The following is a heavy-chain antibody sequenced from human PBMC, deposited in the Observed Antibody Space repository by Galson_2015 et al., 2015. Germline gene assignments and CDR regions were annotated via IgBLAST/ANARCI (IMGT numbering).Heavy chain of an antibody. D-gene: IGHD3-22*01. CDR2: ISHDGSYK. V-gene: IGHV3-30*03. CDR3: ARSLQDYYDSRAFYY. CDR1: GFTFSSYY. Sequence: SLRLSCAASGFTFSSYYVHWVRQAPGKGLEWVAVISHDGSYKYYADSVKGRFTISRDNSKNTLYLQMNSLRAEDTAVYYCARSLQDYYDSRAFYYWGQGTLVTVSS. J-gene: IGHJ4*02.